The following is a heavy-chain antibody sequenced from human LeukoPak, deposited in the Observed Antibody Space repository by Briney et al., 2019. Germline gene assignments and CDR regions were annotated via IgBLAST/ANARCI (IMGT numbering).Heavy chain of an antibody. CDR3: ARAPITSPFYFDC. CDR2: INWSGGST. Sequence: PGGSLRLSCTASGFAFDEHGMSWVRQVPGKGPEWVSGINWSGGSTGYSDPVRGRFTISRDNAKNSLYLQMDSLRAEDTALYYCARAPITSPFYFDCWGQGTLVTVSS. J-gene: IGHJ4*02. V-gene: IGHV3-20*04. D-gene: IGHD3-10*01. CDR1: GFAFDEHG.